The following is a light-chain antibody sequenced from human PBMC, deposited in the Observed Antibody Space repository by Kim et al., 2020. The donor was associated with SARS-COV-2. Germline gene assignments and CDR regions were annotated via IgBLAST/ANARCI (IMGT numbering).Light chain of an antibody. J-gene: IGKJ1*01. CDR2: AAS. V-gene: IGKV1-6*01. Sequence: GTGGDRVTITCRESQGIRNDLAWYQQKPGKAPRLLIYAASRLQSGVPSRFSGSGSGTDFTLTISSLQPEDFATYYCLQDYKYPRTFGQGTKVDIK. CDR1: QGIRND. CDR3: LQDYKYPRT.